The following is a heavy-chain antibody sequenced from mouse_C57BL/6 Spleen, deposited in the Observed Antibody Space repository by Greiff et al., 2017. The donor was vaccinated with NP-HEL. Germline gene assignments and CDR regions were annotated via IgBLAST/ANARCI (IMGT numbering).Heavy chain of an antibody. CDR2: IDPSDSYT. CDR3: ARDYGSRGFDY. V-gene: IGHV1-69*01. CDR1: GYTFTSYW. D-gene: IGHD1-1*01. J-gene: IGHJ2*01. Sequence: VQLQQPGAELVMPGASVKMSCKASGYTFTSYWMHWVKQRPGQGLEWIGEIDPSDSYTNYNQKFKGKSTLTVDKSSSTAYMQHSSLTSEDSAVYDCARDYGSRGFDYWGQGTTLTVSS.